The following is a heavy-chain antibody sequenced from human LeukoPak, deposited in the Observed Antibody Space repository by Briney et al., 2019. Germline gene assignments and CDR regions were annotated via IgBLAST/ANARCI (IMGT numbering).Heavy chain of an antibody. Sequence: GGSLRLSCAASGFIFSDYEMNWVRQAPAKGLEWVSYISSSGRTIFYADSVKGRFTISRDSATNSLYLQMDSLRAEDTAVYYCARDGGGHSNGNDAFVMWGEGGIVSVSS. V-gene: IGHV3-48*03. CDR3: ARDGGGHSNGNDAFVM. CDR1: GFIFSDYE. J-gene: IGHJ3*02. CDR2: ISSSGRTI. D-gene: IGHD5-18*01.